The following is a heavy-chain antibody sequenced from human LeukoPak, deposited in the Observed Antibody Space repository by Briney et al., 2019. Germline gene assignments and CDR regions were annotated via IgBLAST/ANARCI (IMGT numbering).Heavy chain of an antibody. Sequence: ASVKVSCKASGYTFTSYYMYWVRQAPGQGLEWMGIINPSGGSTSYAQKFQGRVTMTRDTSTSTVYMELSSLRSEDTAVYYCARDVSPGPFVMATIYWGQGTLVTVSS. CDR2: INPSGGST. J-gene: IGHJ4*02. CDR1: GYTFTSYY. D-gene: IGHD5-24*01. CDR3: ARDVSPGPFVMATIY. V-gene: IGHV1-46*01.